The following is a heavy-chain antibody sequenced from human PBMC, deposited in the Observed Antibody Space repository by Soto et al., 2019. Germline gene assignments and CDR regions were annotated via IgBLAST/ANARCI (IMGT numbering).Heavy chain of an antibody. V-gene: IGHV3-23*01. J-gene: IGHJ4*02. CDR2: ISGSGDRT. Sequence: PGGSLRLSCAASGFTLSSYAMNWVRQAPGKGLEWVSAISGSGDRTYYADSVKGRFTVSRDNSKNTLYLLLNSLRAEDTAIYYCAKDSHWAIISPTHDYWGQGTLVTVSS. CDR3: AKDSHWAIISPTHDY. D-gene: IGHD2-2*01. CDR1: GFTLSSYA.